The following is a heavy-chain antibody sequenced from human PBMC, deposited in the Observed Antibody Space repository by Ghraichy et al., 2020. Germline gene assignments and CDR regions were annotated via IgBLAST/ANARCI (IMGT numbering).Heavy chain of an antibody. V-gene: IGHV3-11*04. J-gene: IGHJ4*02. Sequence: LSLTCAASGFIFSDYHMSWVRQAPGKGLEWISYITTVGSSINYADSVKGRFTISRDDAKNTLYLQMSNLRDEDTALYYCARDRFNGRYLDYWGRGTLVTISS. CDR1: GFIFSDYH. CDR3: ARDRFNGRYLDY. D-gene: IGHD1-26*01. CDR2: ITTVGSSI.